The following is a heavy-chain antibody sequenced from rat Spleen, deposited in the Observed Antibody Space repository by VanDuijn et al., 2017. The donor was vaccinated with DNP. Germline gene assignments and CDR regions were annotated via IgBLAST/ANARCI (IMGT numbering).Heavy chain of an antibody. D-gene: IGHD2-1*01. V-gene: IGHV5-31*01. CDR3: ARSDTLFDY. Sequence: EVQLAESGGDLVQPGRSLKLSCVVSRFIFNNYWMTWFRQVPGKGLEWVASINNRGGNTYYPDSVKGRFTISRDNAKNTLYLQMNSLRSEDTAIYFCARSDTLFDYWGPGVMVTVSS. CDR2: INNRGGNT. CDR1: RFIFNNYW. J-gene: IGHJ2*01.